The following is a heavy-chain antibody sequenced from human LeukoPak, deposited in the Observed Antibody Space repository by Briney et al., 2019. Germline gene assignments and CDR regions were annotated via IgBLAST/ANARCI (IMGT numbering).Heavy chain of an antibody. V-gene: IGHV4-59*01. CDR1: GGSISSYY. Sequence: PLETLSLTCTVSGGSISSYYWSWIRQPPGKGLEWIGYIYYSGSTNYNPSLKSRVTISVDTSKNQFSLKLSSVTAADTAVYYCARAIYGIWFDPWGQGTLVTVSS. D-gene: IGHD3-10*01. CDR3: ARAIYGIWFDP. J-gene: IGHJ5*02. CDR2: IYYSGST.